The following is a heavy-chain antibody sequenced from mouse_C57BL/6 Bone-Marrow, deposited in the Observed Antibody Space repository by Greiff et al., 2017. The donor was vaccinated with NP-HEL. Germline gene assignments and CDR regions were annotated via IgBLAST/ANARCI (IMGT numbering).Heavy chain of an antibody. V-gene: IGHV1-82*01. J-gene: IGHJ1*03. D-gene: IGHD4-1*01. CDR2: IYPGDGDT. CDR1: GYAFSSSW. Sequence: QVQLQQSGPELVKPGASVKISCKASGYAFSSSWMNWVKQRPGKGLEWIGRIYPGDGDTNYNGKFKGKATLTADKSSSTAYMQISSLTSEDSAVYFCASRLGFDDWGTGTPVTVSS. CDR3: ASRLGFDD.